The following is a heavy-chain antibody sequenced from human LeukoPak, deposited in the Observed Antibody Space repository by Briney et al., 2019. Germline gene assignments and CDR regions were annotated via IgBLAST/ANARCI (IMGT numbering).Heavy chain of an antibody. V-gene: IGHV1-69*01. CDR3: ARRGPDYYDSSGYLPHYYGMDV. CDR1: GGTFSNYA. D-gene: IGHD3-22*01. J-gene: IGHJ6*02. Sequence: ASVKVSCKASGGTFSNYAISWVRQAPGQGLEWMGGIIPIFGTANYAQKFQGRVTITADESTSTAYMELSSLRSEDTAVYYCARRGPDYYDSSGYLPHYYGMDVWGQGTTVTVSS. CDR2: IIPIFGTA.